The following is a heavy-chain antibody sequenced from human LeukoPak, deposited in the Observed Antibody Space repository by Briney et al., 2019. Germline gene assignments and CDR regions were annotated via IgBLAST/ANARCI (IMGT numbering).Heavy chain of an antibody. Sequence: GGSLRLSCAASGFTFSSYSINWVRQAPGEGLEYVSSITSSSNYIYYADSVKGRFTISRDNTKNSLYLQMNSLRAEDTAVYYCARSRGAFDIWGQGTLVTVSS. CDR2: ITSSSNYI. V-gene: IGHV3-21*01. J-gene: IGHJ3*02. CDR3: ARSRGAFDI. CDR1: GFTFSSYS.